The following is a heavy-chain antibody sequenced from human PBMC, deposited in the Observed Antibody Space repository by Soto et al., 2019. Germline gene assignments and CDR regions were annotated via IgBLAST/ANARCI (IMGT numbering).Heavy chain of an antibody. V-gene: IGHV6-1*01. CDR2: TYYRSKWNY. CDR3: ASQYSTSSYYYGLDV. CDR1: GDSVSSNTSA. D-gene: IGHD6-6*01. J-gene: IGHJ6*02. Sequence: SQTLSLTCAISGDSVSSNTSAWNWSRQSPSRGLEWLGRTYYRSKWNYHYAVSVNSRITINPDTSKNQFSLQLIPVTPEDTAVYFCASQYSTSSYYYGLDVWDQGTTVT.